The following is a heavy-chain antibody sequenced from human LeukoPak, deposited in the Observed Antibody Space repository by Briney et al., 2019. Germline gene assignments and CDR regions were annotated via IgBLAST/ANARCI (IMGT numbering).Heavy chain of an antibody. V-gene: IGHV4-39*07. CDR2: INHSGST. Sequence: SETLSLTCTVSGSSISSSSYYWGWIRQPPGKGLEWIGEINHSGSTNYNPSLKSRVTISVDTSKNQFSLKLSSVTAADTAVYYCAREYSSSWAFDYWGQGTLVTVSS. D-gene: IGHD6-13*01. J-gene: IGHJ4*02. CDR3: AREYSSSWAFDY. CDR1: GSSISSSSYY.